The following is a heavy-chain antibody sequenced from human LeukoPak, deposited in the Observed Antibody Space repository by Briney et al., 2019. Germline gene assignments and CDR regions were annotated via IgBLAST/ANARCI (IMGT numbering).Heavy chain of an antibody. Sequence: PSETLSLTCAVSGGSISSSNWWSWVRQPPGKGLERIGEIYHSGSTNYNPSLKSRVTISVDTSKNQFSLKLSSVTAADTAVYYCARGGVVVVAAIEYWGQGTLVTVSS. D-gene: IGHD2-15*01. V-gene: IGHV4-4*02. CDR2: IYHSGST. CDR1: GGSISSSNW. CDR3: ARGGVVVVAAIEY. J-gene: IGHJ4*02.